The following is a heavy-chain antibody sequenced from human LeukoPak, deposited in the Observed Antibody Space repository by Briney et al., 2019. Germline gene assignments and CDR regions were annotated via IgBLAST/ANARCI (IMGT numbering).Heavy chain of an antibody. V-gene: IGHV1-8*01. J-gene: IGHJ6*02. CDR3: ARAKKQILAYGMDV. CDR2: MNPNSGNT. D-gene: IGHD3-3*01. Sequence: ASVKVSCKASGYTFTSYDINWVRQATGQGLEWMGWMNPNSGNTGYAQKFQGRVTMTRNTSISTAYMELSSLRSEDTAVYYCARAKKQILAYGMDVRGQGTTVTVSS. CDR1: GYTFTSYD.